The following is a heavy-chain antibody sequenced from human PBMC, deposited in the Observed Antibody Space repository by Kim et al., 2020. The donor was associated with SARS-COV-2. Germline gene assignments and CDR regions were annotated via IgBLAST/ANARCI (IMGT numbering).Heavy chain of an antibody. V-gene: IGHV3-48*03. CDR2: ISSSGSTI. J-gene: IGHJ1*01. CDR1: GFTFSSYE. Sequence: GGSLRLSCAASGFTFSSYEMNWVRQAPGKGLEWVSYISSSGSTIYYADSVKGRFTISRDNAKNSLYLQMNSLRAEDTAVYYCARDLAPYYYDSSGGGYFQHWGQGTLVTVSS. D-gene: IGHD3-22*01. CDR3: ARDLAPYYYDSSGGGYFQH.